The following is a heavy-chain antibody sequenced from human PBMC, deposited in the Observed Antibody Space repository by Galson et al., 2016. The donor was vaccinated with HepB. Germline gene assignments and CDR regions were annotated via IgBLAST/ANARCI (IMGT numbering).Heavy chain of an antibody. CDR2: IKGDGSEK. D-gene: IGHD2-15*01. CDR1: GFTFSNYW. CDR3: ARDSGYCSGGSCYGDAFDV. J-gene: IGHJ3*01. V-gene: IGHV3-7*01. Sequence: SLRLSCAASGFTFSNYWMSWVRQAPGKGLEWVANIKGDGSEKYYLDFVRGRFTISRDNAKNSLYLQMSGLRPEDTAVYYCARDSGYCSGGSCYGDAFDVWGQGAMVTVSS.